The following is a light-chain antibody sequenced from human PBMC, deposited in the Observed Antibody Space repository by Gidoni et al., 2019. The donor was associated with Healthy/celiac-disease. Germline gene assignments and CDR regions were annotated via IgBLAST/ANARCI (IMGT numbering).Light chain of an antibody. J-gene: IGKJ1*01. CDR1: QRISSW. Sequence: DIQMTQSPSTLSASVGDRVTITCRASQRISSWLAWYQQKPGKAPKLLIYDASSLESGGPSRFSGSGSGTEFTLTISSLQPDDFATYYCQQYNRYPWPFGQGTKVEIK. CDR3: QQYNRYPWP. V-gene: IGKV1-5*01. CDR2: DAS.